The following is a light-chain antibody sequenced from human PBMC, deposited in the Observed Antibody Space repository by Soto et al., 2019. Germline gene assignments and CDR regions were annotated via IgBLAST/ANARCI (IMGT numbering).Light chain of an antibody. CDR3: QQANDWPPT. CDR2: DAS. CDR1: QAISNN. J-gene: IGKJ2*01. Sequence: RVMKQSPVTLSVSPGERVNLSCRASQAISNNLAWYQQKPGQAPRLLIFDASTRATGIPARFSGSGSGTEFTLTISSLQSEDFAVYDGQQANDWPPTFGQGT. V-gene: IGKV3-15*01.